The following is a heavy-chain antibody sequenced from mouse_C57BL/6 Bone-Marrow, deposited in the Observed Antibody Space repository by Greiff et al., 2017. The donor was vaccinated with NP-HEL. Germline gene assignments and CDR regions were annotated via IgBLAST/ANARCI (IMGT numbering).Heavy chain of an antibody. CDR3: ARVGKVANSPYYYAMDY. CDR1: GYTFTSYW. V-gene: IGHV1-7*01. D-gene: IGHD1-1*01. J-gene: IGHJ4*01. CDR2: INPSSGYT. Sequence: QVQLQQSGAELAKPGASVKLSCKASGYTFTSYWMHWVKQRPGQGLEWIGYINPSSGYTKYNQKFKDKATLTADKSSSTADMQLSSLTYEDAAVYYCARVGKVANSPYYYAMDYWGQGTSVTVSS.